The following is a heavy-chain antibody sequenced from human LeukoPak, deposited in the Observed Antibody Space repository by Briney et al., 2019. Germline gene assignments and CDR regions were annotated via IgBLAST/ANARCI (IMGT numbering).Heavy chain of an antibody. Sequence: PSETLSLTCAVYGGSFSGHYWSWIRQPPGKGLEWIGEINHSGSTNYNPSLKSRVTTSVDTSKNQFSLKLSSVTAADTAVYYCARGNFRYFDWLLVWYFDLWGRGTLVTVSS. CDR2: INHSGST. V-gene: IGHV4-34*01. J-gene: IGHJ2*01. CDR1: GGSFSGHY. D-gene: IGHD3-9*01. CDR3: ARGNFRYFDWLLVWYFDL.